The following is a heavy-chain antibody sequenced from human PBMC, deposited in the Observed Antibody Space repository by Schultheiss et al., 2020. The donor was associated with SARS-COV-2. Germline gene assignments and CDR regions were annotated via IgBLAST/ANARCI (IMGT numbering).Heavy chain of an antibody. V-gene: IGHV3-11*04. Sequence: GGSLRLSCAASGFTFSDYYMSWVRQAPGKGLEWVSAISGSGGSTYYADSVKGRFTISRDNAKNSLYLQMNSLRAEDTAVYYCARDADGIADWGQGTLVTVSS. D-gene: IGHD2-21*01. J-gene: IGHJ4*02. CDR2: ISGSGGST. CDR1: GFTFSDYY. CDR3: ARDADGIAD.